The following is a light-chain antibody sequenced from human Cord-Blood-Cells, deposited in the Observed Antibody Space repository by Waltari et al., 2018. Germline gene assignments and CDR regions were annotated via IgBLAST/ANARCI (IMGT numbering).Light chain of an antibody. CDR3: QQSYSTPFT. CDR2: AAS. Sequence: IQMTQSPSSLSASVGDRVTITCRASQSISSYLNWYQQTPGKAPKLLIYAASSLQSGVPSRFRGSGSGTDFTLTISSLQPEDFATYYCQQSYSTPFTFGPGTKVDI. V-gene: IGKV1-39*01. CDR1: QSISSY. J-gene: IGKJ3*01.